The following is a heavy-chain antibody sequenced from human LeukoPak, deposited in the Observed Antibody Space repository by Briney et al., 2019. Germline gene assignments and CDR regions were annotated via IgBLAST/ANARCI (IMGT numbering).Heavy chain of an antibody. CDR2: INHSGST. CDR1: GGSFSGYY. J-gene: IGHJ4*02. D-gene: IGHD6-13*01. V-gene: IGHV4-34*01. Sequence: PSETLSLTCAVYGGSFSGYYWSRIRQPPGKGLEWIGEINHSGSTNYNPSLKSRVTISVDTSKNQFSLKLSSVTAADTAVYYCARQGSYSSSWYHEDYFDCWGQGTLVTVSS. CDR3: ARQGSYSSSWYHEDYFDC.